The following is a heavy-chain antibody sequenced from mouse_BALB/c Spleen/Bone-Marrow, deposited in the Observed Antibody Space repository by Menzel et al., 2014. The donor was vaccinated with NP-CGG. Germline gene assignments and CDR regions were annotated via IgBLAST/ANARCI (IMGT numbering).Heavy chain of an antibody. J-gene: IGHJ3*01. CDR2: VDPYNGGT. V-gene: IGHV1S135*01. Sequence: VQLKESGPELVKPGASVKVSCMASGYSYTDYNIYWMKQSHGRSLEWIGYVDPYNGGTSYSQKFKGKATLTADKSSSTAFMHLSSLTSEDTAVYYCARNYGYGKSFAYWGQGTLVTVSA. CDR3: ARNYGYGKSFAY. D-gene: IGHD2-2*01. CDR1: GYSYTDYN.